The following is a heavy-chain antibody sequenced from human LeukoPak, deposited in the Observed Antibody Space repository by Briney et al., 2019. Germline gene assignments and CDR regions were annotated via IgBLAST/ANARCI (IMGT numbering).Heavy chain of an antibody. J-gene: IGHJ4*02. CDR3: ARLLSGWYVIDY. CDR2: TYYRSKWYS. V-gene: IGHV6-1*01. CDR1: GDSVSSNSAV. D-gene: IGHD6-19*01. Sequence: SQTLSLTCAISGDSVSSNSAVWNWIRQSPSRGFEGLGRTYYRSKWYSDYAVSVKSRININPDTSRNQFSLQLKSVTPEDTAVYYCARLLSGWYVIDYWGQGTLVTVLS.